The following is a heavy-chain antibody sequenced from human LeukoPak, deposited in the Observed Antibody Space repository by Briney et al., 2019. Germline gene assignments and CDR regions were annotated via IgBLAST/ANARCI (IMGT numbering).Heavy chain of an antibody. CDR2: IIPRLGVA. CDR1: GGTFNNYA. J-gene: IGHJ4*02. V-gene: IGHV1-69*04. D-gene: IGHD3-22*01. CDR3: ARGYDSSGYQDY. Sequence: ASVKVSCKAPGGTFNNYAITWERHAPGQGLEWMGRIIPRLGVATYAQKFQGRVTITADKSTSTAYMEIASLRSEDTAFYYCARGYDSSGYQDYWGQGTLVTVSS.